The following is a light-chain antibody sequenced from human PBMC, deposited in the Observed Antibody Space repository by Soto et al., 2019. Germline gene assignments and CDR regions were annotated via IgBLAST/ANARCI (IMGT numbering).Light chain of an antibody. CDR3: QQSYKMPS. Sequence: EIPLTQSPSSLAASVGDRLTLTCRASRSVSIYLNWYQHKPGKGPTLLIHATSNLHIGVPSRFSGSGSGTEFTLTISSLEPEDFGTYYCQQSYKMPSFGQGTRLVIK. J-gene: IGKJ5*01. V-gene: IGKV1-39*01. CDR2: ATS. CDR1: RSVSIY.